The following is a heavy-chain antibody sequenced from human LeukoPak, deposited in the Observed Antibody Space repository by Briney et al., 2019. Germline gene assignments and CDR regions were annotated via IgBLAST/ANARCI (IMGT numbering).Heavy chain of an antibody. Sequence: SETLSLTCTVSGYSISTGYYWDWIRQPPGKGLEWIGTFYHGGGTYYNPSLKSRVTISVDTSKNQFSLKLSSVTAADTAVYYCARSSEGRYYYDSSGFSYYYYYMDVWGKGTTVTISS. CDR1: GYSISTGYY. CDR2: FYHGGGT. J-gene: IGHJ6*03. CDR3: ARSSEGRYYYDSSGFSYYYYYMDV. V-gene: IGHV4-38-2*02. D-gene: IGHD3-22*01.